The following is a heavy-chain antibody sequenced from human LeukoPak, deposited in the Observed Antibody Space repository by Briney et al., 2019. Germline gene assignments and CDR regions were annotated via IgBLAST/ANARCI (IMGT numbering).Heavy chain of an antibody. CDR2: IIPIFGTA. V-gene: IGHV1-69*05. D-gene: IGHD3-10*01. CDR3: ARVRGSGTNFDY. CDR1: GYTFTSYG. Sequence: GASVKVSCKASGYTFTSYGISWVRQAPGQGLEWMGRIIPIFGTANYAQKFQGRVTITTDESTSTAYMELSSLRSEDTAVYYCARVRGSGTNFDYWGQGTLVTVSS. J-gene: IGHJ4*02.